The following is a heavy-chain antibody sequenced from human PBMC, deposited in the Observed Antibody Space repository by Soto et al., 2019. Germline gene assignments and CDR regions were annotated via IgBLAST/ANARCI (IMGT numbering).Heavy chain of an antibody. CDR2: ISTYNGNT. V-gene: IGHV1-18*01. CDR1: GYTFTSYG. D-gene: IGHD6-13*01. Sequence: QVQLVQFGAEVKKPGASVKVSCKASGYTFTSYGISWVRQAPGQGPEWMGRISTYNGNTNYVQKLQGRVTMTTDTSTNTAYMELRSLRYDDTAVYYCARDPGYSTTWHQAFDIWGQGTMVTVSS. J-gene: IGHJ3*02. CDR3: ARDPGYSTTWHQAFDI.